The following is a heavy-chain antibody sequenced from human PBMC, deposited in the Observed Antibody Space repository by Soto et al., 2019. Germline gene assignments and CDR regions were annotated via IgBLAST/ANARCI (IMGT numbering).Heavy chain of an antibody. CDR1: GFSFNNYA. CDR3: VKDGGSGSTFAY. V-gene: IGHV3-30*18. CDR2: ISYDGSNE. Sequence: QVQLVESGGGVVQPGRSLRLSCAASGFSFNNYAMDWVRQAPGKGLEWVAVISYDGSNEYYADSVKDRFTISKDTSKNTLNLQMNSLRPEDTAVYYCVKDGGSGSTFAYWGQGPLVTVSS. D-gene: IGHD3-10*01. J-gene: IGHJ4*02.